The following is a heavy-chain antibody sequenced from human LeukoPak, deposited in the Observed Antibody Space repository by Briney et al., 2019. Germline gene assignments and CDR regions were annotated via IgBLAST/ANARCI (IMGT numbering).Heavy chain of an antibody. CDR2: ISYDGSNK. V-gene: IGHV3-30*04. J-gene: IGHJ4*02. Sequence: QSGGSLRLSCAASGFTVSSYAMHWVRQAPGKGLERVAVISYDGSNKYYADSVKGRFTISRDNSKNTLYLQMNSLRAEDTAVYYCARVIGYSYGYEDYWGQGTLVTVSS. D-gene: IGHD5-18*01. CDR1: GFTVSSYA. CDR3: ARVIGYSYGYEDY.